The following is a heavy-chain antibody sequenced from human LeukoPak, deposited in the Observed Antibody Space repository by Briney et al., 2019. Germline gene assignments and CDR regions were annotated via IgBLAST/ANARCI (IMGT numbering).Heavy chain of an antibody. CDR2: IYYSGST. V-gene: IGHV4-59*01. CDR3: AREPITMVRGPDAFDI. J-gene: IGHJ3*02. D-gene: IGHD3-10*01. Sequence: SETLSFTCTVSGGSISSYYWSWIRQPPGKGLEWIGYIYYSGSTNYNPSLKSRVTISVDTSKNQFSLKLSSVTAADTAVYYCAREPITMVRGPDAFDIWGQGTMVTVSS. CDR1: GGSISSYY.